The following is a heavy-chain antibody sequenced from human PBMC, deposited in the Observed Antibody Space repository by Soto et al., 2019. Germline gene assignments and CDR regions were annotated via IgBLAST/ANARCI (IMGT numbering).Heavy chain of an antibody. Sequence: ASVKVSCKASGFTFTSSGMQWVRQARGQRLEWIGWIVVGSGNTNYAQKFQERVTITRDMSTSTAYMELSSLRSEDTAVYYCAATGDDYYYYYGMDVWGQGTTVTVSS. D-gene: IGHD2-21*01. J-gene: IGHJ6*01. CDR3: AATGDDYYYYYGMDV. CDR1: GFTFTSSG. CDR2: IVVGSGNT. V-gene: IGHV1-58*02.